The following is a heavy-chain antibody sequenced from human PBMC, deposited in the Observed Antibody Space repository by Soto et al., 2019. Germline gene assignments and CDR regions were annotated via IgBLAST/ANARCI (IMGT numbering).Heavy chain of an antibody. CDR2: IYPGDSNT. CDR1: GFSFTSYW. D-gene: IGHD2-2*01. V-gene: IGHV5-51*01. CDR3: ARPSREYQLLSLAY. J-gene: IGHJ4*02. Sequence: GESLKISCKGSGFSFTSYWIAWVRQMPGKGLEWVGIIYPGDSNTRYSPSFQGQVTISADKSINTAYLQWSSLKASDTAMYYCARPSREYQLLSLAYWGQGTLVTVSS.